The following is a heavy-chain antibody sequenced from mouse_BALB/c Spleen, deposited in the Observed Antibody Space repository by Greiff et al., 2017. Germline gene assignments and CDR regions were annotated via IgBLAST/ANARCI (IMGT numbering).Heavy chain of an antibody. CDR3: TRFDYEAWFAY. CDR2: IYPGSGST. Sequence: LQQPGSELVRPGASVKLSCKASGYTFTSYWMHWVKQRPGQGLEWIGNIYPGSGSTNYDEKFKSKATLTVDTSSSTAYMQLSSLTSEDSAVYYCTRFDYEAWFAYWGQGTLVTVSA. J-gene: IGHJ3*01. D-gene: IGHD2-4*01. V-gene: IGHV1S22*01. CDR1: GYTFTSYW.